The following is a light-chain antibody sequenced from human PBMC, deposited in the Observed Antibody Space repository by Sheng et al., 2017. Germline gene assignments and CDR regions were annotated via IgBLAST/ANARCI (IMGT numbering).Light chain of an antibody. CDR2: WAS. V-gene: IGKV4-1*01. CDR3: QQYYSTPQT. Sequence: DIVMTQSPDSLAVSLGERATINCKSSQSVLYSFNGNNYLAWYQQKPGQPPKLLIYWASTRESGVPDRFSGSGSGTDFTLTISSLQAEDVAVYYCQQYYSTPQTFGQGTKVE. J-gene: IGKJ1*01. CDR1: QSVLYSFNGNNY.